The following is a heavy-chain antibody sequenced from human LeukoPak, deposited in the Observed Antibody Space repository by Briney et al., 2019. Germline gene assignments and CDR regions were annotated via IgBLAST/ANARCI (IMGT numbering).Heavy chain of an antibody. CDR2: IYPGDSDT. V-gene: IGHV5-51*01. CDR1: GYSFTSYW. J-gene: IGHJ4*02. Sequence: GESLKTSCKGSGYSFTSYWIGWVRQMPGKGLEWMGIIYPGDSDTRYSPSFQGQVTISADKSISTAYLQWSSLKASDTAMYYCARVNQGYSYGYSQDHYDYWGQGTLVTVSS. D-gene: IGHD5-18*01. CDR3: ARVNQGYSYGYSQDHYDY.